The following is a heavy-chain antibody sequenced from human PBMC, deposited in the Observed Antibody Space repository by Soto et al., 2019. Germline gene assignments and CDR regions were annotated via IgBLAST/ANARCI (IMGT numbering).Heavy chain of an antibody. V-gene: IGHV2-5*01. D-gene: IGHD3-22*01. CDR3: AHSPGGYYYDSSGYYGSWDY. CDR1: GFSLSTSGVG. J-gene: IGHJ4*02. Sequence: QITLQESGPTLVKPTQTLTLTCTFSGFSLSTSGVGVGWIRQPPGKTLEWLALIYWNDDKRYSPSLKSRLTITKDTSKNQVVLTMTNMDPVETATYYCAHSPGGYYYDSSGYYGSWDYWGQGTLVTVSS. CDR2: IYWNDDK.